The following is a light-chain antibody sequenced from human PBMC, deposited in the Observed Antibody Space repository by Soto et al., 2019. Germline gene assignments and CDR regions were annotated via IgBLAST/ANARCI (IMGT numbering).Light chain of an antibody. CDR1: SSDVGSYDR. V-gene: IGLV2-23*02. Sequence: QSVLTQPASVSGSPGQSIAISCTGTSSDVGSYDRVSWYQHHPGKAPTLMIYEVKKRPSGISDRFSGSKSGNTASLTISGLQAEDEADYYCCSSVGSPNWVFGGGTKLTVL. J-gene: IGLJ3*02. CDR2: EVK. CDR3: CSSVGSPNWV.